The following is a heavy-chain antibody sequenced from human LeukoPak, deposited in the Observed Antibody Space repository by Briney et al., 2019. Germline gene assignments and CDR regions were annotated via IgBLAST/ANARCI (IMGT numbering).Heavy chain of an antibody. J-gene: IGHJ4*01. CDR2: VFPGGGT. Sequence: GGSLRLSCVASGFTFFNCTMTWVRQAPGRGLEWVSAVFPGGGTFYIDSVKGRFTISRDNSKHTLDLRMNSLRADDTAIYYCAKRGSGLLGFFDSWGHGNLVTVSS. V-gene: IGHV3-23*01. D-gene: IGHD6-19*01. CDR3: AKRGSGLLGFFDS. CDR1: GFTFFNCT.